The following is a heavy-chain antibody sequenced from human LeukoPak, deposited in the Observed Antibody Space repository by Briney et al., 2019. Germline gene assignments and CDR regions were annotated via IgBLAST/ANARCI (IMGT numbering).Heavy chain of an antibody. CDR1: GYTFTSYY. J-gene: IGHJ3*02. CDR3: ARAVPLYYDILTGPGAFDI. V-gene: IGHV1-46*01. D-gene: IGHD3-9*01. Sequence: ASVKVSCKASGYTFTSYYMHWVRQAPGQGLEWMGIINPSGGSTSYAQKFQGRVTMTRDTSTSTVYMELSSLRSEDTAVYYCARAVPLYYDILTGPGAFDIWGQGTMVTVSS. CDR2: INPSGGST.